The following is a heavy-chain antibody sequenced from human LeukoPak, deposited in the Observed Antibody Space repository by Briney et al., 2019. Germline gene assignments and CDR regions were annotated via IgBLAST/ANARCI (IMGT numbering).Heavy chain of an antibody. D-gene: IGHD1-26*01. Sequence: GGSLRLSCAASGFTFSSYRMNWVRQAPRKGLEWVSSIISTSSYISYADSLKGRFTISRDNAKNSLYLQMNSLRAEDTAVYYCARGRIGIVGAYYFDYWGQGTLVTVSS. V-gene: IGHV3-21*01. CDR3: ARGRIGIVGAYYFDY. CDR1: GFTFSSYR. J-gene: IGHJ4*02. CDR2: IISTSSYI.